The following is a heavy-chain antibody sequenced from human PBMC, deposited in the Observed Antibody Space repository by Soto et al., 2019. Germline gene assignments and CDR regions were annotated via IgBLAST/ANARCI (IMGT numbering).Heavy chain of an antibody. CDR2: IYYSEST. CDR1: GGSISSGGYY. Sequence: QVQLQESGPGLVKPSQTLSLTCTVSGGSISSGGYYWSWIRQHPGKGLEWIGYIYYSESTNYNPSLKSRVTISGDTSKNQFSLKLSSATAADTAVYYCAWGGRYGSGSDPGYWGQGTLVTVSS. CDR3: AWGGRYGSGSDPGY. D-gene: IGHD3-10*01. J-gene: IGHJ4*02. V-gene: IGHV4-31*03.